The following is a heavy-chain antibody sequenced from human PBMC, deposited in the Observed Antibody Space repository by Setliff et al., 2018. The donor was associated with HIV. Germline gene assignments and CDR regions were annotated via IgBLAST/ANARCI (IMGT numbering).Heavy chain of an antibody. J-gene: IGHJ4*02. CDR3: ARVTVTGAGDYLDY. CDR2: IYHGGST. Sequence: PSETLSLTCAVSGDSINTPHCWSWVRQPPGKGLEWIGEIYHGGSTNYNPSLKTRVSMSVNNSKNQFSLKLSSVTAADTAVYYCARVTVTGAGDYLDYWGQGTLVTVSS. D-gene: IGHD3-9*01. V-gene: IGHV4-4*02. CDR1: GDSINTPHC.